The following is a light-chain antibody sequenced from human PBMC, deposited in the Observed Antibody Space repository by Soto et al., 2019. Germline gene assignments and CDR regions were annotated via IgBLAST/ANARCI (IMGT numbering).Light chain of an antibody. CDR3: QQYNSYSWT. CDR2: DAS. Sequence: DIQMTQSPSTRSASVGDRVTITCRASQSISSWLAWYQQKPGKAPKLLIYDASSLESGVPSRFSGSGSGTEFTLTISSLQTDDFATYYCQQYNSYSWTFGQGTRWIS. V-gene: IGKV1-5*01. CDR1: QSISSW. J-gene: IGKJ1*01.